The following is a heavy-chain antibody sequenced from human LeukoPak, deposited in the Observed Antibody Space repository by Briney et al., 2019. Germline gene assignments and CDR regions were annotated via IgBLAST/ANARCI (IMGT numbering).Heavy chain of an antibody. D-gene: IGHD3-3*01. Sequence: ASVKVSCKASGGTFSSYAISWVRQAPGQGLEWMGGIIPIFGTANYAQKFQGRVTITTDESTSTAYMELSGLRSEDTAVYYCARVGPLHDFWSGYYEAVTYYMDVWGKGTTVTVSS. CDR3: ARVGPLHDFWSGYYEAVTYYMDV. V-gene: IGHV1-69*05. CDR1: GGTFSSYA. J-gene: IGHJ6*03. CDR2: IIPIFGTA.